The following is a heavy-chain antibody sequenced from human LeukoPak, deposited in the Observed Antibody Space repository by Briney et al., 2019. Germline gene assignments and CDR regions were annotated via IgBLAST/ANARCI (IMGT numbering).Heavy chain of an antibody. CDR1: GLTFSSYE. Sequence: PGGSLRLSCAASGLTFSSYEMNWVRHAPGKGLEWVSYISSSGSTIYYADSVKGRFTISRDNAKNSLYLQMNSLRAEDTAVYYCARAEDGGLYYYYGMDVWGQGTTVTVSS. CDR2: ISSSGSTI. V-gene: IGHV3-48*03. CDR3: ARAEDGGLYYYYGMDV. J-gene: IGHJ6*02. D-gene: IGHD4-23*01.